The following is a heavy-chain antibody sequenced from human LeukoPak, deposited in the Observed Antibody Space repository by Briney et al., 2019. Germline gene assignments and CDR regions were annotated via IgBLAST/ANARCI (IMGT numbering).Heavy chain of an antibody. J-gene: IGHJ4*02. CDR3: ARLRGGYDFWSGYYTSLPTFDY. CDR2: ISAYNGNT. CDR1: GYTFTSYG. Sequence: ASVKVSCKASGYTFTSYGISWVRQAPGQGLEWMGWISAYNGNTNYAQKLQGRVTMTTDTSTSTAYMELRSLRSDDTAVYYCARLRGGYDFWSGYYTSLPTFDYWGQGTLATVSS. D-gene: IGHD3-3*01. V-gene: IGHV1-18*01.